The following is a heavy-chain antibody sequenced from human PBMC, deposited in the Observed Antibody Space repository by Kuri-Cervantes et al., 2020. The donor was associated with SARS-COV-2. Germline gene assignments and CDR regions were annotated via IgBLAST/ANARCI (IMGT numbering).Heavy chain of an antibody. D-gene: IGHD3-22*01. V-gene: IGHV3-23*01. CDR2: ISGSGGST. CDR3: AREFRSFTMIVADAFDI. Sequence: ETLSLTCAASGFTFSSYAMSWVRQAPGKGLEWVSAISGSGGSTYYADSVKGRFTISRDNSKNTLYLQMNSLRAEDTAVYYCAREFRSFTMIVADAFDIWGQGTMVTVSS. J-gene: IGHJ3*02. CDR1: GFTFSSYA.